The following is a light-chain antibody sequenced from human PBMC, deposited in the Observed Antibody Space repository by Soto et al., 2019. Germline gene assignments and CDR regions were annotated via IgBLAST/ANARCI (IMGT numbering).Light chain of an antibody. V-gene: IGKV3-20*01. CDR1: QSISSSF. Sequence: EIVLTQSPGTLSLSPGERATLSCRASQSISSSFLAWYQQKPGQAPRLLIYGASSRATGIPDRFSGTGSETDFTLTISRLEPEDFAVYYCQQYDNSPITLGQGTRLEIK. J-gene: IGKJ5*01. CDR3: QQYDNSPIT. CDR2: GAS.